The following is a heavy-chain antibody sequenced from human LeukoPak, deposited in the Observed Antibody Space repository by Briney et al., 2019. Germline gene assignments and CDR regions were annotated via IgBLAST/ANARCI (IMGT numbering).Heavy chain of an antibody. CDR2: IIPIFGTA. V-gene: IGHV1-69*01. D-gene: IGHD3-22*01. J-gene: IGHJ4*02. CDR1: GGTFISYA. Sequence: SVKVSCKASGGTFISYAISWVRQAPGQGLEWMGGIIPIFGTANYAQKFQGRVTITADESTSTAYMELSSLRSEDTAVYYCAREPMGGYDSSGYYPNQYYFDYWGQGTLVTVSS. CDR3: AREPMGGYDSSGYYPNQYYFDY.